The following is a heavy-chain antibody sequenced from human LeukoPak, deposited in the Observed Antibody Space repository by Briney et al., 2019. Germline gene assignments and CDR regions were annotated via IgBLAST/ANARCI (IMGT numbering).Heavy chain of an antibody. CDR2: IYDSGST. CDR1: GGSISSSSYY. J-gene: IGHJ4*02. D-gene: IGHD5-18*01. CDR3: ASWGSAMATLDY. V-gene: IGHV4-39*01. Sequence: SETLSLTCTVSGGSISSSSYYWGWLRQPPGKGLEWIGSIYDSGSTYYNPTLKSRVTISVDTSKNQFSLKLSAVAAADTAVYYCASWGSAMATLDYWGQGTLVTVSS.